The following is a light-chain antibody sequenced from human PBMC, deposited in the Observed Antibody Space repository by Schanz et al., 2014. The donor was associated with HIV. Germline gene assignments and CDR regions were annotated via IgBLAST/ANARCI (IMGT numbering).Light chain of an antibody. CDR2: DDK. V-gene: IGLV1-40*01. CDR3: CSYAGTFVV. CDR1: RSNIGAGYD. J-gene: IGLJ2*01. Sequence: QSVLTQPPSVSGAPGQRVAISCSGSRSNIGAGYDVHWYHHLPGTAPKLLIYDDKKRPSGVPDRFAGSKSGTSASLTITGLQAEDEADYYCCSYAGTFVVFGGGTKLTVL.